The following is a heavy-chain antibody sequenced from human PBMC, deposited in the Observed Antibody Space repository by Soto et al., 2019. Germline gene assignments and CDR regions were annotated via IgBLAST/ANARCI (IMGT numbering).Heavy chain of an antibody. D-gene: IGHD2-15*01. Sequence: SVKVSCKASGGTFSSYAISWVRQAPGQGLEWMGGIIPIFGTANYAQKFQGRVTITADESTSTAYMELSSLRSEDTAVYYCAITYCSGGSCYSYKALFDYWGQGTLVTVSS. CDR2: IIPIFGTA. CDR3: AITYCSGGSCYSYKALFDY. CDR1: GGTFSSYA. V-gene: IGHV1-69*13. J-gene: IGHJ4*02.